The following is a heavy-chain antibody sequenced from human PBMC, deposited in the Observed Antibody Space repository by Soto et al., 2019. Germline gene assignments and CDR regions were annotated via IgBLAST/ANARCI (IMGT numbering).Heavy chain of an antibody. CDR1: GFTFSSYA. D-gene: IGHD3-16*02. J-gene: IGHJ4*02. CDR3: ARGYPHLDY. CDR2: ISYDGSNK. Sequence: PGGSLRLSCAASGFTFSSYAMHWVRQAPGKGLEWVAVISYDGSNKYYADSVKGRFTISRDNSKNTLYLQMNSLRAEDTAVYYCARGYPHLDYWGQGTLVTVSS. V-gene: IGHV3-30-3*01.